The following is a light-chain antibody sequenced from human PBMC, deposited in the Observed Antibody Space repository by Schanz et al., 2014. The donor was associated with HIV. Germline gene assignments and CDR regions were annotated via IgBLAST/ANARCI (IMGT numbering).Light chain of an antibody. CDR1: SSDVGSYNR. CDR3: GALSASDAPV. CDR2: DVN. J-gene: IGLJ1*01. V-gene: IGLV2-23*02. Sequence: QSALTQPASVSGSPGQSITISCTGPSSDVGSYNRVSWYQQPPGTAPKLLIFDVNIRPSGVSDRFAGSKSGNTASLSISGRQPEDEADYYCGALSASDAPVFGTGTKLTVL.